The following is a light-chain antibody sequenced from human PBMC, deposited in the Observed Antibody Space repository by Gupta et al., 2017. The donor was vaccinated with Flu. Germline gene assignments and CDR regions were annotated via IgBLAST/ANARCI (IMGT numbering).Light chain of an antibody. Sequence: TIYCTGSGSTFGTDSEVHWYQQLPGRAPRLLIARNNIRRSGVTERFSAARSGTSASLAITALQAEDEAEYYCQSYESSLTGWVFGAGTKLTVL. CDR3: QSYESSLTGWV. CDR2: RNN. CDR1: GSTFGTDSE. J-gene: IGLJ3*02. V-gene: IGLV1-40*01.